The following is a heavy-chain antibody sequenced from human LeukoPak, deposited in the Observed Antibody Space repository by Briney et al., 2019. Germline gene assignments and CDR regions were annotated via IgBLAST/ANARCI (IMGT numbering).Heavy chain of an antibody. CDR1: GYTFTSYG. Sequence: ASVKVSCKASGYTFTSYGISWVRQAPGQGLEWMGWISAYNGNTNYAQKLQGRVTMTTDTSTSTAYIELRSLRSDDTAVYYCARVFISPNYDFWSGYSLGGAFDIWGQGTMVTVSS. V-gene: IGHV1-18*01. CDR3: ARVFISPNYDFWSGYSLGGAFDI. J-gene: IGHJ3*02. D-gene: IGHD3-3*01. CDR2: ISAYNGNT.